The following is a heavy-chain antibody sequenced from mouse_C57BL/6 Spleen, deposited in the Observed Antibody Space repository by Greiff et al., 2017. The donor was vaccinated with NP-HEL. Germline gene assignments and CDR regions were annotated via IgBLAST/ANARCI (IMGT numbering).Heavy chain of an antibody. V-gene: IGHV1-64*01. Sequence: VQLQQPGAELVKPGASVKLSCKASGYTFTSYWMHWVKQRPGQGLEWIGMIHPNSGSTNYNEKFKSKATLTVDKSSSTAYMQLSSLTSEDSAVYYCARRRDYDYDGVFAYWGQGTLVTVSA. J-gene: IGHJ3*01. CDR3: ARRRDYDYDGVFAY. D-gene: IGHD2-4*01. CDR2: IHPNSGST. CDR1: GYTFTSYW.